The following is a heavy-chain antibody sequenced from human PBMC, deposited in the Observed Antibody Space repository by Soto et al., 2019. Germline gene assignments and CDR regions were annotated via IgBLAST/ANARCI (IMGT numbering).Heavy chain of an antibody. J-gene: IGHJ6*03. CDR2: ISSSSSTI. CDR1: GFTFSSYS. Sequence: GGSLRLSCAASGFTFSSYSMNWVRQAPGKGLEWVSYISSSSSTIYYADSVKGRFTISRDNAKNSLYLQMNSLRAEDRAVYYCATLGKGHCSGGSCRNIYYYYYMDVWGKGTTVTVSS. V-gene: IGHV3-48*01. D-gene: IGHD2-15*01. CDR3: ATLGKGHCSGGSCRNIYYYYYMDV.